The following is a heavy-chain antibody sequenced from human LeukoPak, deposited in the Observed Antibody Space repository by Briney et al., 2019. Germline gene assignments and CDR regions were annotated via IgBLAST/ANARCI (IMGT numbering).Heavy chain of an antibody. CDR3: AKDLRSSSWYAAY. J-gene: IGHJ4*02. V-gene: IGHV3-23*01. D-gene: IGHD6-13*01. Sequence: GGSLRLSCAASGFTFSSYGMSWVRQAPGKGLEWVSAISGGGGSTYYADSVKGRFTISRDNSKNTLYLEMNSLRAEDTAVYYCAKDLRSSSWYAAYWGQGTLLTVSS. CDR1: GFTFSSYG. CDR2: ISGGGGST.